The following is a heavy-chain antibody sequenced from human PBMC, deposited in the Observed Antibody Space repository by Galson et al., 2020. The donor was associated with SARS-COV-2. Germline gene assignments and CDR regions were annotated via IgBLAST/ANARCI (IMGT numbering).Heavy chain of an antibody. Sequence: ASVQVSCKASGYTFTGYYMHWVRQAPGQGLEWMGWINPNSGGTNYAQKFQGRVTMTRDTSISTAYMELSRLRSDDTAVYYCARDEIAAACTSFSFDYWGQGTLVTVSS. CDR3: ARDEIAAACTSFSFDY. J-gene: IGHJ4*02. CDR1: GYTFTGYY. D-gene: IGHD6-13*01. V-gene: IGHV1-2*02. CDR2: INPNSGGT.